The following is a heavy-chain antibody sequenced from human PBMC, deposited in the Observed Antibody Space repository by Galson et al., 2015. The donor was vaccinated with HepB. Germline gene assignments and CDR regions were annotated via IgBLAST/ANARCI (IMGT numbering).Heavy chain of an antibody. CDR1: GYSSTSYW. CDR2: IDPSDSYT. J-gene: IGHJ4*02. V-gene: IGHV5-10-1*01. CDR3: AVEGFFHNHSSSWTYD. Sequence: QSGAEVKKPGESLRISCTGSGYSSTSYWISWVRQMPGKGLEWMGRIDPSDSYTNYSPSFRGHVTISADKSISTAYLQWSSLKASDTAMYYCAVEGFFHNHSSSWTYDWGQGTLVTVSS. D-gene: IGHD6-13*01.